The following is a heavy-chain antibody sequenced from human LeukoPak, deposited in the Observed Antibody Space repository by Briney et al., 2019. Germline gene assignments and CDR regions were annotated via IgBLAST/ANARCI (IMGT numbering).Heavy chain of an antibody. V-gene: IGHV1-8*02. Sequence: AASVKVSCKASGYTFTGYYMHWVRQAPGHGLEWMGWMNPNSGNTGYAQKFQGRVTMTRNTSISTAYMELSSLRSEDTAVYYCARGKGQQPRSPPDYWGQGTLVTVSS. CDR3: ARGKGQQPRSPPDY. CDR1: GYTFTGYY. J-gene: IGHJ4*02. D-gene: IGHD6-13*01. CDR2: MNPNSGNT.